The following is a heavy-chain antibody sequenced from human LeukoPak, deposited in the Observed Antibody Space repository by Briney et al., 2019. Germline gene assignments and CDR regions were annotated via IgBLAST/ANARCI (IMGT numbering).Heavy chain of an antibody. D-gene: IGHD5-12*01. CDR3: ARFQVATIEGS. CDR2: INHSGST. V-gene: IGHV4-34*01. J-gene: IGHJ4*02. Sequence: PSETLSLTCAVYGGSFSGYYWSWIRQPPGKGLEWIGEINHSGSTNYNPSLKSRVTISVDTSKNQFSLKLSSVTAADTAVYYCARFQVATIEGSWGQGTPVTVSS. CDR1: GGSFSGYY.